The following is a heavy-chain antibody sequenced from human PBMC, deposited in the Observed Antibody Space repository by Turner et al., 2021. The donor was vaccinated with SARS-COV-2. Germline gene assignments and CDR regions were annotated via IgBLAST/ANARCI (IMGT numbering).Heavy chain of an antibody. CDR3: ARGNLVGSTPYAFDI. CDR2: LYSGGST. D-gene: IGHD1-26*01. J-gene: IGHJ3*02. Sequence: EVQLVESGGGLIQPGGSLRIHCAASGLIVTSYYMSWVRQAPGKGLEWVSVLYSGGSTYYADSVKGRFTISRDNSKNTLYLQMNSLRAEDTAVYYCARGNLVGSTPYAFDIWGQGTMVTVSS. CDR1: GLIVTSYY. V-gene: IGHV3-53*01.